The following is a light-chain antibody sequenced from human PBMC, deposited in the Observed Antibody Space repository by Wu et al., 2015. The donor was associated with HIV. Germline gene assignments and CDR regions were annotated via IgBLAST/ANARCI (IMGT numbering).Light chain of an antibody. J-gene: IGKJ4*01. V-gene: IGKV3D-20*02. CDR3: QHRINWPLT. CDR1: QSVSSSY. Sequence: EIVLTQSPGTLSLSPGERATLSCRASQSVSSSYLAWYQQKPGQAPRLLIYDASNRATGIPARFSGSGSGTDFTLTISSLEPEDFAVYFCQHRINWPLTFGGGTKVEIK. CDR2: DAS.